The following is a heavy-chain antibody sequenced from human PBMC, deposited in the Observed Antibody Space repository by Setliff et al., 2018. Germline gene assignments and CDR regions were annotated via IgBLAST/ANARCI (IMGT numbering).Heavy chain of an antibody. CDR1: GYTFTNYG. CDR2: INNYNFNT. CDR3: ARDTRDKYDTSGYYLSLDS. Sequence: ASVKVSCKSSGYTFTNYGITWVRQAPGQGLEWMGWINNYNFNTQYAQKFQGRVTVSTDTSTTTAYLELRFLRPDDTALYYCARDTRDKYDTSGYYLSLDSWGQGTLVTVSS. D-gene: IGHD3-22*01. J-gene: IGHJ4*02. V-gene: IGHV1-18*01.